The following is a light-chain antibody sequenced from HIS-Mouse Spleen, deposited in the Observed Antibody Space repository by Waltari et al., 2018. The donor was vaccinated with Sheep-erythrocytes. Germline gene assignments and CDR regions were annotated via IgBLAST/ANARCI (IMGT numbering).Light chain of an antibody. Sequence: SYALTQPPSVSVSPGPTARITCSGEALPKQYAYWYQQESGQAPVLVIYEDSKRPSGIPERFSGSSSGTMATLTISGAQVEDEADYYCYSTDSSGNGVFGGGTKLTVL. CDR3: YSTDSSGNGV. CDR1: ALPKQY. CDR2: EDS. V-gene: IGLV3-10*01. J-gene: IGLJ2*01.